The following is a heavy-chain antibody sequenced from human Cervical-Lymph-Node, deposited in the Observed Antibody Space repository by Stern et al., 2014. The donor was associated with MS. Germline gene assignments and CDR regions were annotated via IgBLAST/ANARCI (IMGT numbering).Heavy chain of an antibody. CDR2: IWYDGSNK. Sequence: VQLVESGGGVVQPGRSLRLSCAASGFTFSSYGMHWVSQAPGKGLEWVAVIWYDGSNKYYADSVKGRFTISRDNSKNTLYLQMNSLRAEDTAVYYCASADYYDSSGYYYGGYFDYWGQGTLVTVSS. J-gene: IGHJ4*02. CDR1: GFTFSSYG. D-gene: IGHD3-22*01. V-gene: IGHV3-33*01. CDR3: ASADYYDSSGYYYGGYFDY.